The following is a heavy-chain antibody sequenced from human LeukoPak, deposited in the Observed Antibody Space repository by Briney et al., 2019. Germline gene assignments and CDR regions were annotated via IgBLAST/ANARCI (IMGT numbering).Heavy chain of an antibody. V-gene: IGHV4-38-2*02. D-gene: IGHD3-10*01. CDR2: IYHSGST. J-gene: IGHJ4*02. CDR3: ARARWYYGSGSYVDY. CDR1: GYSISSGYY. Sequence: SETLSLTCTVSGYSISSGYYWGWIRQPPGKGLEWIGSIYHSGSTYYNPSLKSRVTISVDTSKNQFSLKLSSVTAADTAVYYCARARWYYGSGSYVDYWGQGTLVTVSS.